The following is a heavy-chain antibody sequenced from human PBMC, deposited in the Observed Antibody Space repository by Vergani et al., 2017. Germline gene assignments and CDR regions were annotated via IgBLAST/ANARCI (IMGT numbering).Heavy chain of an antibody. Sequence: QVDLQESGPGLVKSSETLSLNCAVSGYSVGSGYYWGWLRQPPGRGLEWIGCVHRNGNTYYNSSLRSRATISRDTSKNQFSLRLTSVTAADTAVYYCARQNPYGSAHVDFWGRGVLVTVSA. CDR1: GYSVGSGYY. J-gene: IGHJ4*02. V-gene: IGHV4-38-2*01. CDR3: ARQNPYGSAHVDF. CDR2: VHRNGNT. D-gene: IGHD3-10*01.